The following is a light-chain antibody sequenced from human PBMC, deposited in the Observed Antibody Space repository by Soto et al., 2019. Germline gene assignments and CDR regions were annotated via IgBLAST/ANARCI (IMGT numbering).Light chain of an antibody. J-gene: IGKJ1*01. CDR3: QQYDRWWT. Sequence: EIVMTQSPATLSVSPGERATLSCRASQSVSSSSLAWYQQRPGQAPRLVIYAASTRASGVPARFSGSGSGTEFTLTISSVQSEDFAVYYCQQYDRWWTFGQGTKVDIK. CDR2: AAS. CDR1: QSVSSSS. V-gene: IGKV3D-15*01.